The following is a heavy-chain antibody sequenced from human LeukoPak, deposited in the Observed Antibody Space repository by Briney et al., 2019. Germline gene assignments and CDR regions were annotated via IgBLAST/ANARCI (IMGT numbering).Heavy chain of an antibody. CDR3: AKSARGDGYNPYYFDL. D-gene: IGHD5-24*01. V-gene: IGHV3-53*01. Sequence: GGSLRLSCAASGFTFSSYSMNWIRQAPGEGLEWVSLVYTGGSTYYPDSVKGRFTISRDTSKNTVYLQMNSLRAEDTAVYYCAKSARGDGYNPYYFDLWGQGTLVTVSS. CDR2: VYTGGST. J-gene: IGHJ4*02. CDR1: GFTFSSYS.